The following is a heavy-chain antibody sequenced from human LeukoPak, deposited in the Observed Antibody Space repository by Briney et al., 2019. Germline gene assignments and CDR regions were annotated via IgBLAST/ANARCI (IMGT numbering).Heavy chain of an antibody. V-gene: IGHV3-74*01. Sequence: GGSLRLSCAASGFTFSNYWMHWVRQAPGKGLVWVSRIKSDGSTNYADSVKGRFTISRDNAKNTLSLQTNSLRPEDTGVYYCARAPSEIGGYYPEYFRHWGQGTLVTVSS. J-gene: IGHJ1*01. CDR2: IKSDGST. CDR1: GFTFSNYW. CDR3: ARAPSEIGGYYPEYFRH. D-gene: IGHD3-22*01.